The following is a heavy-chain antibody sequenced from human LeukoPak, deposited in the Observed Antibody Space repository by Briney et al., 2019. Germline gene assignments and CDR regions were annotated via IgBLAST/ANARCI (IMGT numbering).Heavy chain of an antibody. D-gene: IGHD2-15*01. CDR2: IYYSGST. CDR1: GDSISSGGYS. Sequence: SQTLSLTCTVSGDSISSGGYSCTWIRQHPGKGLEWIGYIYYSGSTHYNPSLKSRVTISVDTSKNQFSLRLTSVTAADTAVYYCARAPVVVVAATWWFDPWGQGTLVTVSS. V-gene: IGHV4-31*03. J-gene: IGHJ5*02. CDR3: ARAPVVVVAATWWFDP.